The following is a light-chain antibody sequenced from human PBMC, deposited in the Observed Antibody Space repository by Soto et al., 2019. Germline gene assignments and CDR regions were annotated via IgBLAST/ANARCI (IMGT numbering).Light chain of an antibody. CDR1: QSIFGY. CDR3: QHSYGTPFT. J-gene: IGKJ3*01. Sequence: DIQMTQSPSSLSASVGDRVTITCRASQSIFGYLNWYQQRPGKAPNLLIYAASNLQSGVPSRFSASGSGTDFTLTISSLQPEDFATYYCQHSYGTPFTFGPGTKVDIK. V-gene: IGKV1-39*01. CDR2: AAS.